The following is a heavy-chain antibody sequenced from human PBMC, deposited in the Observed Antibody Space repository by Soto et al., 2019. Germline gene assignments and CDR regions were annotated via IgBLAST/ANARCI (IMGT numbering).Heavy chain of an antibody. CDR2: IIPIFGTA. CDR3: AAGGFYDSSCYYWYNWFDP. D-gene: IGHD3-22*01. J-gene: IGHJ5*02. Sequence: QVQLVQSGAEVKKPGSSVKVSCKASGGTFNNNYAVSWVRQAPGQGLEWMGGIIPIFGTANYAQKFQGRVTITADESTCTAYMELSSLRSEDTAVYYCAAGGFYDSSCYYWYNWFDPWGQGTLVTDSS. V-gene: IGHV1-69*01. CDR1: GGTFNNNYA.